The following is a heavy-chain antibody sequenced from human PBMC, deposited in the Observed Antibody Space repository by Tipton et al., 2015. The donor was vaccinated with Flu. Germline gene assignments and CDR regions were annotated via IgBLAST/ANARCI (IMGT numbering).Heavy chain of an antibody. J-gene: IGHJ4*02. D-gene: IGHD2-21*01. V-gene: IGHV4-38-2*01. CDR3: ARQIGGGDCY. Sequence: TLSLTCAVSGYSFNGAYFWAWVRQPPGKGLEWIGNIRHPYTFYNPSLKSRVTISVDTSKSQFSLKLRSVTAADTAVYYCARQIGGGDCYWGQGTLVTVSS. CDR1: GYSFNGAYF. CDR2: IRHPYT.